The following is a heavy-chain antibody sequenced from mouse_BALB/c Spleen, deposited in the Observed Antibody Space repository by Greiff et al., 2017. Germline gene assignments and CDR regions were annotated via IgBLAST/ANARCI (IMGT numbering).Heavy chain of an antibody. Sequence: VQLQQSGAELMKPGASVKISCKATGYTFSSYWIEWVKQRPGHGLEWIGEILPGSGSTNYNEKFKGKATFTADTSSNTAYMQLSSLTSEDSAVYYCARGVDEGAFDYWGQGTTLTVSS. CDR3: ARGVDEGAFDY. CDR2: ILPGSGST. J-gene: IGHJ2*01. V-gene: IGHV1-9*01. CDR1: GYTFSSYW.